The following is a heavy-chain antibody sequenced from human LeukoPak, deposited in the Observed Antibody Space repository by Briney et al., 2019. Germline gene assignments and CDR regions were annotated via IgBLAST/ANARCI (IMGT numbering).Heavy chain of an antibody. CDR2: ISGSGGST. V-gene: IGHV3-23*01. Sequence: PGGSLCLTCTASGFSFSSYDWSWVRQAPGKGLEWVSAISGSGGSTYYADSVKGRFTISRDNSKNTQYPQMNSLRAEDTAVYYCAKHLVVPARSSSFDIWGQGTMVTVSS. CDR3: AKHLVVPARSSSFDI. D-gene: IGHD2-2*01. CDR1: GFSFSSYD. J-gene: IGHJ3*02.